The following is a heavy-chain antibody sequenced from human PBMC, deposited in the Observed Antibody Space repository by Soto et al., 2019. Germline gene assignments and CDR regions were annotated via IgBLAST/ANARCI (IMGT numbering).Heavy chain of an antibody. D-gene: IGHD6-19*01. V-gene: IGHV3-74*01. Sequence: EVQLVESGGGLVQPGGSLRLSCAASGFTFSSYWMHWVRQAPGKGLVWVPRIYNDGSSTSYADSVKGRFTISRDNAKNTLYLQMNSLRAEDTAVYYCARRRGSSGWKTNFDFWGQGTLVTVSS. CDR1: GFTFSSYW. CDR2: IYNDGSST. J-gene: IGHJ4*02. CDR3: ARRRGSSGWKTNFDF.